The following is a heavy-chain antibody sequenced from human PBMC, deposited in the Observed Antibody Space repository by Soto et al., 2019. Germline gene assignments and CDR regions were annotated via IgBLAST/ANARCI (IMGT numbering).Heavy chain of an antibody. CDR1: GFTFDDYP. V-gene: IGHV3-43*01. J-gene: IGHJ6*02. CDR2: ISWDGGST. CDR3: AKDRLLESSYHYYGMDV. D-gene: IGHD6-6*01. Sequence: GGSLRLSCGASGFTFDDYPMHWVRQAPGKGLECVSLISWDGGSTYYADSVKGRFTISRDNSKNSLFLKMKSLRTEDTXFYYCAKDRLLESSYHYYGMDVWVEGTKVTVSS.